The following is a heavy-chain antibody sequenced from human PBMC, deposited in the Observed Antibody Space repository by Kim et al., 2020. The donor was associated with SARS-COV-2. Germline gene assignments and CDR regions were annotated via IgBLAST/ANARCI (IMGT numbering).Heavy chain of an antibody. CDR1: GGSISSGGYY. CDR2: IYYSGST. V-gene: IGHV4-31*03. D-gene: IGHD3-9*01. Sequence: SETLSLTCTVSGGSISSGGYYWSWIRQHPGKGLESIGYIYYSGSTYYNPSLKSRVTISVDTSKNQFSLKLSSVTAADTAVYYCARDRRPYDILTGFLGGYYGMDVWGQGTTVTVSS. J-gene: IGHJ6*02. CDR3: ARDRRPYDILTGFLGGYYGMDV.